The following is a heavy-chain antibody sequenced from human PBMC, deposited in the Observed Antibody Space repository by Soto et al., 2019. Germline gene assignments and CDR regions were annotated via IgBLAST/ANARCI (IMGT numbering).Heavy chain of an antibody. D-gene: IGHD3-10*01. CDR3: ATTLPTSSPGIVDY. CDR2: VIPILDIA. CDR1: GGTFSSYT. J-gene: IGHJ4*02. V-gene: IGHV1-69*02. Sequence: QVQLVQSGAEVKKPGSSVKVSCKASGGTFSSYTISWVRQAPGQGLEWMGRVIPILDIAHYAQKFQGRVTITADKSSGTAYMGLSSLRSQDTAVYYCATTLPTSSPGIVDYRGQGTLVTVSS.